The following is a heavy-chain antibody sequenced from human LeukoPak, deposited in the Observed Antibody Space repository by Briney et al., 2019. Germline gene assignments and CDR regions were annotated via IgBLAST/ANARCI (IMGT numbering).Heavy chain of an antibody. D-gene: IGHD3-10*01. CDR2: MYSSGST. J-gene: IGHJ4*02. V-gene: IGHV4-4*07. Sequence: PSETLSLTCTVSSGFISSYYWSWLRQPAGKGLEWIGRMYSSGSTNYNPSLKSRVTMSVDTSKNQFSLKLSSVTAADTAVYYCARDYNSLDYWGQGTLVTVSS. CDR3: ARDYNSLDY. CDR1: SGFISSYY.